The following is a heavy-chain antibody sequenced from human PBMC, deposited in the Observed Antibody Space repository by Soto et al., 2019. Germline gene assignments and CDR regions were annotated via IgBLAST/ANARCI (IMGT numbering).Heavy chain of an antibody. CDR3: ARSTYYYDSSGYYYPSGYYYYGMDV. Sequence: PGESLKISCKGSGYSFTSYWIGWVRQMPGKGLEWMGIIYPGDSDTRYSPSFQGQVTISADKSISTAYLQWSSLKASDTAMYYCARSTYYYDSSGYYYPSGYYYYGMDVWGQGTTVTVSS. V-gene: IGHV5-51*01. J-gene: IGHJ6*02. D-gene: IGHD3-22*01. CDR1: GYSFTSYW. CDR2: IYPGDSDT.